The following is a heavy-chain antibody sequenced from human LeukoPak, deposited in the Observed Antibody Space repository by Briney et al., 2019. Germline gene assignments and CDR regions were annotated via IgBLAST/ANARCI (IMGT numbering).Heavy chain of an antibody. V-gene: IGHV3-21*01. CDR3: ARDLTGDEDYYYDYMDV. Sequence: KAGGSLRLSCVASGFTFSSYSMNWVREAPGKGLGWVSSISSSSSYIYYADSVKGRFTISRDNAKNSLYLQMNSLRAEDTAVYYCARDLTGDEDYYYDYMDVWGKGTTVTVSS. D-gene: IGHD7-27*01. J-gene: IGHJ6*03. CDR1: GFTFSSYS. CDR2: ISSSSSYI.